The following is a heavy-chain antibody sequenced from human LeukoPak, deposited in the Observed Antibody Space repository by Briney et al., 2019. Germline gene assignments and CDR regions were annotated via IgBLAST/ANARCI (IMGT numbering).Heavy chain of an antibody. D-gene: IGHD3-10*01. J-gene: IGHJ3*02. CDR2: ISGSGGST. V-gene: IGHV3-23*01. CDR1: GFAFSSYA. CDR3: ANAPGMGDAFDI. Sequence: QPGGSLRLSCAASGFAFSSYAMSWVRLAPGKGLEWVSAISGSGGSTYYADSVKGRFTISRDNSKNTLYLQMNSLRAEDTAVYYCANAPGMGDAFDIWGQGTMVTVSS.